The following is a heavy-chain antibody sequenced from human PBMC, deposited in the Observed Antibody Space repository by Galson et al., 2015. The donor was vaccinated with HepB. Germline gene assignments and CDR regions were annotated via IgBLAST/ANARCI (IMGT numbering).Heavy chain of an antibody. CDR1: GASISSYY. CDR2: IYYSGST. J-gene: IGHJ5*02. CDR3: ARVGYYDSSGYRNWFDP. D-gene: IGHD3-22*01. V-gene: IGHV4-59*01. Sequence: QVQLQESGPGLVKPSETLSLTCTVSGASISSYYWSWIRQPPGKGLEWIGYIYYSGSTNYNPSLKSRVTISVDTSKNQLSLKLSSVTAADTAVYYCARVGYYDSSGYRNWFDPWGQGTLVTVSS.